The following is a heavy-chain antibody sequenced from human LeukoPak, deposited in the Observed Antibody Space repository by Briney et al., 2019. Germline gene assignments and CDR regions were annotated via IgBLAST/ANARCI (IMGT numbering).Heavy chain of an antibody. J-gene: IGHJ2*01. D-gene: IGHD1-26*01. CDR3: ARSPADTGSYSQRYFDL. CDR1: GGTFSSYA. Sequence: SVKVSCKASGGTFSSYAISWVRQAPGQGLEWMGGIIPIFGTANYAQKFQGRVTITTDESTSTAYMELSSLRSEDTAVYYCARSPADTGSYSQRYFDLWGRGTLVTVSS. CDR2: IIPIFGTA. V-gene: IGHV1-69*05.